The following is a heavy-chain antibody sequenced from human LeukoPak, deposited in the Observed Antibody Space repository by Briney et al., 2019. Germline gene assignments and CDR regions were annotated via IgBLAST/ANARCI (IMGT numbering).Heavy chain of an antibody. J-gene: IGHJ4*02. V-gene: IGHV3-30-3*01. Sequence: GGSLRLSCAASGFTFSSYAMHWVRQAPGKGLEWVAVISYDGSNKYHADSVKGRFTISRDNSKNTLYLQMNSLRAEDTAVYYCARDGGSSEYYFDYWGQGTLVTVSS. D-gene: IGHD2-15*01. CDR2: ISYDGSNK. CDR3: ARDGGSSEYYFDY. CDR1: GFTFSSYA.